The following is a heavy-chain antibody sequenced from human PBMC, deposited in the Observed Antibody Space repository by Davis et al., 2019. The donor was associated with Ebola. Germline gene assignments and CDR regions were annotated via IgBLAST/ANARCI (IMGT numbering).Heavy chain of an antibody. CDR2: ISAYNGNT. Sequence: AASVKVSCKASGYTFTSYGISWVRQAPGQGLEWMGWISAYNGNTNYAQKFQGRVTITADESTSTAYMELSSLRSEDTAVYYCARDRGQTTGAFDIWGQGTMVTVSS. CDR3: ARDRGQTTGAFDI. D-gene: IGHD4-17*01. J-gene: IGHJ3*02. CDR1: GYTFTSYG. V-gene: IGHV1-18*01.